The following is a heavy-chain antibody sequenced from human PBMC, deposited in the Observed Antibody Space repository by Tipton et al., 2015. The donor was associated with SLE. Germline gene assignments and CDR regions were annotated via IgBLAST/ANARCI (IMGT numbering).Heavy chain of an antibody. CDR2: INHSGST. D-gene: IGHD4-17*01. Sequence: LRLSCAVYGGSFSGYYWSWVRQPPGKGLEWIGEINHSGSTNYNPSLKSRVTISVDTPKNQLSLKLSSVTAADTAVYYCARGGTTVTAKVGLAYWYFDLWGRGTLVTVSS. J-gene: IGHJ2*01. V-gene: IGHV4-34*01. CDR3: ARGGTTVTAKVGLAYWYFDL. CDR1: GGSFSGYY.